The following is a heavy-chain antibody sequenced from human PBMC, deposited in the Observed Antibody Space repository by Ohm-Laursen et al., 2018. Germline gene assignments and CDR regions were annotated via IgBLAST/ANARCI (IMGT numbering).Heavy chain of an antibody. CDR2: IYYSGST. CDR1: GGSISSSSYY. Sequence: TLSLTCTVSGGSISSSSYYWGWIRQPPGKGLEWIGSIYYSGSTYYNPSLKSRVTISVDTSKNQFSLKLSSVTAADTAVYYCARTYYYDSSGYYQHFDYWGQGTLVTVSS. J-gene: IGHJ4*02. CDR3: ARTYYYDSSGYYQHFDY. V-gene: IGHV4-39*01. D-gene: IGHD3-22*01.